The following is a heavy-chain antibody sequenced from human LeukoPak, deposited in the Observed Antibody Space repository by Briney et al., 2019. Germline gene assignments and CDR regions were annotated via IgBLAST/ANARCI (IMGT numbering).Heavy chain of an antibody. CDR2: ISGSGGST. Sequence: GGSLRLSCAASGFTFSSYAMSWVRQAPGKGLEWVSAISGSGGSTYYADSVKGRFTISRDNSKNTLYLQMNSLRAEDTAVYHCAKEAGITIFGVVVRAFDIWGQGTMVTVSS. V-gene: IGHV3-23*01. D-gene: IGHD3-3*01. CDR3: AKEAGITIFGVVVRAFDI. J-gene: IGHJ3*02. CDR1: GFTFSSYA.